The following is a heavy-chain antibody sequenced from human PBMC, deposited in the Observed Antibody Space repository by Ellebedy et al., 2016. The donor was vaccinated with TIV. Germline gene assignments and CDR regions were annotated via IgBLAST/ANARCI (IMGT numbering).Heavy chain of an antibody. CDR3: AKAGDYPRRTANYWYFDL. D-gene: IGHD4-17*01. CDR2: ISYDGSNK. J-gene: IGHJ2*01. V-gene: IGHV3-30*04. Sequence: GGSLRLXCAASGFTFSSYAMHWVRQAPGKGLEWVAVISYDGSNKYYADSVKGRFTISRDNSKNTLYLQMNSLRAEDTAVYYCAKAGDYPRRTANYWYFDLWGRGTLVTVSS. CDR1: GFTFSSYA.